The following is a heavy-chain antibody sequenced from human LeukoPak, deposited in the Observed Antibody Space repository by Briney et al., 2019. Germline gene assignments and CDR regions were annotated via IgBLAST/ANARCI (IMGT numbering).Heavy chain of an antibody. V-gene: IGHV3-30*03. J-gene: IGHJ3*02. Sequence: QTGGSLRLSCAASGFTFSTYGMHWVRQAPGEGLEWVTVISYDGSNKYYADSVKGRFTISRDNSKNTLSLQMNSLRAEDTAVYYCAGDILTGLGAFDIWGQGTMVTVSS. D-gene: IGHD3-9*01. CDR2: ISYDGSNK. CDR1: GFTFSTYG. CDR3: AGDILTGLGAFDI.